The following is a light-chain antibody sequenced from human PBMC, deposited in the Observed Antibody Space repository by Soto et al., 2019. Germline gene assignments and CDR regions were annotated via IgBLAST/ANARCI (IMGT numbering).Light chain of an antibody. Sequence: ETVMTQSPAALSVSPGERATLSCRASQNVYNNLAWYQQKPGQAPRLLIYHASSRATGIPARFSGSGSGTEFTLFISSLQSEDFAVYYCQQYNEWPLTFGGGTKVEIK. CDR1: QNVYNN. CDR3: QQYNEWPLT. J-gene: IGKJ4*01. V-gene: IGKV3-15*01. CDR2: HAS.